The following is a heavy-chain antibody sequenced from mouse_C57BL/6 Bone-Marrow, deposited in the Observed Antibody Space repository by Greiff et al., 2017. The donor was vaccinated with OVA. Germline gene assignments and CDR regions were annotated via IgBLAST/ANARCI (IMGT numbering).Heavy chain of an antibody. CDR1: GFTFSSYT. CDR2: ISGGGGNT. V-gene: IGHV5-9*01. Sequence: EVKLMESGGGLVKPGGSLKLSCAASGFTFSSYTMSWVRQTPEKRLEWVATISGGGGNTYYPDSVKGRFTISRDNAKNTLYLQMSSLRSEDTALYYCARQGYGNYGDFFFDYAMDYWGQGTSVTVSS. D-gene: IGHD2-1*01. J-gene: IGHJ4*01. CDR3: ARQGYGNYGDFFFDYAMDY.